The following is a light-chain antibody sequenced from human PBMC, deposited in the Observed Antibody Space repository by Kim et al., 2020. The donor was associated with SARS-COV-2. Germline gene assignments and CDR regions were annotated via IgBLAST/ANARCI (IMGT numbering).Light chain of an antibody. CDR2: AAS. CDR3: QQTKSPIT. J-gene: IGKJ5*01. CDR1: QGIGSW. Sequence: VYASVADRITIACRASQGIGSWLAWYQQNPEKAPKLLIYAASTLQSDVPSRFSGSGSGTEFTLTITSRQPEDCATYYCQQTKSPITFGQGTRLEIK. V-gene: IGKV1-12*01.